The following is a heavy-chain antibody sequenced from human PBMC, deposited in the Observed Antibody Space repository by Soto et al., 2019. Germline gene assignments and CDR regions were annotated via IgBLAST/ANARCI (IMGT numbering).Heavy chain of an antibody. Sequence: AASVKVSCKASGYTFTSYGISWVRQAPGQGLEWMGWISAYNGNTNYAQKLQGRVTMTTDTPTSTAYMELRSLRSDDTAVYYCARVSDSSSWYAGGYNWFDPWGQGTLVTVSS. CDR2: ISAYNGNT. CDR3: ARVSDSSSWYAGGYNWFDP. D-gene: IGHD6-13*01. CDR1: GYTFTSYG. V-gene: IGHV1-18*01. J-gene: IGHJ5*02.